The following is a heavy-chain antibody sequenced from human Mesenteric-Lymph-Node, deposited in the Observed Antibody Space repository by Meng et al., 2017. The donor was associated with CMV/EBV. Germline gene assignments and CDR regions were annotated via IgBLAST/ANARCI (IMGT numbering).Heavy chain of an antibody. CDR2: IYYSGST. J-gene: IGHJ3*02. Sequence: SETLSLTCPVSGGSISSSSYYWGWIRQPPGKGLEWIGSIYYSGSTYYNPSLKSRVTISVDTSKNQFSLKLSSVTAADTAVYYCARDSSSWDNDAFDIWGQGTMVTVSS. CDR3: ARDSSSWDNDAFDI. V-gene: IGHV4-39*07. D-gene: IGHD6-13*01. CDR1: GGSISSSSYY.